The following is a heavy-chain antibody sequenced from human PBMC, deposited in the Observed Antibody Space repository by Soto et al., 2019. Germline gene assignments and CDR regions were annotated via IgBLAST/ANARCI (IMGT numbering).Heavy chain of an antibody. J-gene: IGHJ5*02. CDR3: ARVPGS. CDR1: GVSISSGGSS. Sequence: QLQLQESGSGLVKPSQTLSLTCAVSGVSISSGGSSWSWIRQPPGKGLEWIGYIYHIGSTYYNPSLKRRVTISVDRSKNQFSLKLSSVTAADMAVYYCARVPGSWGQGTLVTVSS. V-gene: IGHV4-30-2*01. CDR2: IYHIGST.